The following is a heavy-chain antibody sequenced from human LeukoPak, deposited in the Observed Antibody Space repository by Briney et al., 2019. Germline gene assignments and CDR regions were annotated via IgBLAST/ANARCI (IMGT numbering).Heavy chain of an antibody. D-gene: IGHD6-19*01. Sequence: SETLSLTCTVSGGSISSGSYYWSWIRQPPGKGLEWIGYIYYSGSTNYNPSLESRVTISVDTSKNQFSLKLSSVTAADTAVYYCARNNVGLDPSGWMGVQAFDIWGQGTMVTVSS. CDR1: GGSISSGSYY. CDR3: ARNNVGLDPSGWMGVQAFDI. CDR2: IYYSGST. J-gene: IGHJ3*02. V-gene: IGHV4-61*01.